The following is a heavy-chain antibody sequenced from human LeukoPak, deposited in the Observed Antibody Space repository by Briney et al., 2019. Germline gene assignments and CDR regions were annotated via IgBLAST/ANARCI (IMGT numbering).Heavy chain of an antibody. J-gene: IGHJ4*02. CDR1: GFTFSSYA. Sequence: PGGSLRLSCAASGFTFSSYAMYWVRQAPGKGLEWVAIISYDGGNKYYADSVKGRFTISRDDAQNSLYLQMSSLRAEDTAVYYCAKSRTYYFDYWGQGTLVTVSS. D-gene: IGHD1-14*01. V-gene: IGHV3-30*04. CDR2: ISYDGGNK. CDR3: AKSRTYYFDY.